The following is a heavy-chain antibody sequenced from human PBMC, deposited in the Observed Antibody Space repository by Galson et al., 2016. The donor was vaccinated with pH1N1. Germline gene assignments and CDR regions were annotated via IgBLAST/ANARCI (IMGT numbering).Heavy chain of an antibody. CDR2: IKSKTDGGTT. CDR3: TTDNAYGDYMGGMGV. J-gene: IGHJ6*02. CDR1: GFTFSNAW. V-gene: IGHV3-15*01. Sequence: SLRLSCAASGFTFSNAWMSWVRQAPGKGLEWVGRIKSKTDGGTTDYAAPVKGRFTISRDDSKNTLFLQMNSLKTEDTAVYYCTTDNAYGDYMGGMGVWGQGTTVTVSS. D-gene: IGHD4-17*01.